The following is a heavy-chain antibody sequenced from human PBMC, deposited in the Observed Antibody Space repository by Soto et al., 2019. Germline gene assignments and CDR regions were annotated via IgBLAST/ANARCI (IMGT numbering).Heavy chain of an antibody. D-gene: IGHD4-17*01. Sequence: QVQLQESGPGLVKPSQTLSLTCTVSGGSFSSGGYYWSWIRQHPGKGLEWIGYIYYSGSTYYNPSLKSRVTTSVDTSKNQFSLKLSSVTAADTAVYYCAGKATATTGFDYWGKGTLVTVSS. J-gene: IGHJ4*02. CDR2: IYYSGST. V-gene: IGHV4-31*03. CDR1: GGSFSSGGYY. CDR3: AGKATATTGFDY.